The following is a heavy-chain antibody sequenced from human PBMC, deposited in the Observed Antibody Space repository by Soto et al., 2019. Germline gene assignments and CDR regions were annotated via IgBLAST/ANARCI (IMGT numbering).Heavy chain of an antibody. CDR1: GGSISSGGYY. CDR3: ARAAIQLWFGWVDY. CDR2: IYYSGST. V-gene: IGHV4-31*03. Sequence: TLSLTCTVSGGSISSGGYYWSWIRQHPGKGLEWIGYIYYSGSTYYNPSLKSRVTISVDTSKNQFSLKLSSVTAADTAVYYCARAAIQLWFGWVDYWGQGTLVTVSS. J-gene: IGHJ4*02. D-gene: IGHD5-18*01.